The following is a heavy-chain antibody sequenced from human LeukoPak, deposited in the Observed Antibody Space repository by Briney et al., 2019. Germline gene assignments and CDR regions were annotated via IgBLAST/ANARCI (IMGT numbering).Heavy chain of an antibody. Sequence: PGGSLRLSCAASGFTFSSYGMHWVRQAPGKGLEWVAFIRYEGSNKYYADSVKGRFTISRDNYKNTLYLQMNSLRAEDTAVYYCAKDLGYYGSGSYYNQWLFDYWGQGTLVTVSS. CDR1: GFTFSSYG. CDR3: AKDLGYYGSGSYYNQWLFDY. V-gene: IGHV3-30*02. CDR2: IRYEGSNK. J-gene: IGHJ4*02. D-gene: IGHD3-10*01.